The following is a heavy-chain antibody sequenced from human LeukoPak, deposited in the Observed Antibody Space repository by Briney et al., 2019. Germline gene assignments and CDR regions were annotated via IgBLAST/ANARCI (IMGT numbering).Heavy chain of an antibody. J-gene: IGHJ3*02. D-gene: IGHD6-13*01. CDR1: GFTLSTYA. V-gene: IGHV3-23*01. CDR3: ARDWGSRIAAAGTHAFDI. CDR2: ITASGGST. Sequence: GGSLRLSCAASGFTLSTYAMSWVRQAPGKGLEWVSVITASGGSTSYADSVKGRFTISRDNAKNSLYLQMNSLRAEDTAVYYCARDWGSRIAAAGTHAFDIWGQGTMVTVSS.